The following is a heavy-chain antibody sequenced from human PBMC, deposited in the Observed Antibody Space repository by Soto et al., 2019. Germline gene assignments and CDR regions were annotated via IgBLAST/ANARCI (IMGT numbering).Heavy chain of an antibody. CDR1: GYTFTSYG. CDR3: ARDKQGLVTSPIGY. CDR2: ISAYNGNT. V-gene: IGHV1-18*01. Sequence: ASVKVSCKASGYTFTSYGISWVRQAPGQGLEWMGWISAYNGNTNYAQKLQGRVTMTTDKSTSTAYMELRSLRSDDTAVYYCARDKQGLVTSPIGYWGQGTLVTVSS. J-gene: IGHJ4*02. D-gene: IGHD3-9*01.